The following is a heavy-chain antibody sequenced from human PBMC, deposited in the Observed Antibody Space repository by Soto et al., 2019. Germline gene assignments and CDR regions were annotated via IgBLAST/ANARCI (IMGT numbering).Heavy chain of an antibody. J-gene: IGHJ6*02. Sequence: VASVKVSCKTSGDNFKKNVFTWVRQAPGQGLEWMGGTIPALGKTHYIEKFQGRVTITVDDATRTVYMEVRDLTSGDTAIYYCARGPFRPSAMDVWGQGTTVTVSS. D-gene: IGHD3-10*01. CDR2: TIPALGKT. V-gene: IGHV1-69*10. CDR1: GDNFKKNV. CDR3: ARGPFRPSAMDV.